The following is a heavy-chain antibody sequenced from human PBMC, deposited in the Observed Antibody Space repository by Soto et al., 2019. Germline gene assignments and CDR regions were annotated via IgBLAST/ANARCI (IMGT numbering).Heavy chain of an antibody. V-gene: IGHV1-3*01. J-gene: IGHJ4*02. CDR3: TRARHGVGATPGSY. CDR2: INAGDGNT. CDR1: GYTFTAYG. D-gene: IGHD1-26*01. Sequence: GASVKVSCKASGYTFTAYGVHWVRQAPGQRLEWMGWINAGDGNTQYSQKLQGRVTFTRDTSATTAYMDLSSLRSEDTAVYYCTRARHGVGATPGSYWGQGTLVTVSS.